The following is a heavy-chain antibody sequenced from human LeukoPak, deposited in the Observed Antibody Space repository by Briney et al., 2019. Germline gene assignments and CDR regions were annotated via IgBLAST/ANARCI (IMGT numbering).Heavy chain of an antibody. CDR3: ARIPQQLAYYFDY. Sequence: GVSLRLSCAASGFSVSSNYMSWVRQAPGKGLEWVSVIYSGGRTEYAEYADSVKGRFTISRDKSKNTLYLQTNSLRAEDTAVYYCARIPQQLAYYFDYWGQGTLVTVSS. CDR2: IYSGGRTEYA. V-gene: IGHV3-53*01. J-gene: IGHJ4*02. CDR1: GFSVSSNY. D-gene: IGHD6-13*01.